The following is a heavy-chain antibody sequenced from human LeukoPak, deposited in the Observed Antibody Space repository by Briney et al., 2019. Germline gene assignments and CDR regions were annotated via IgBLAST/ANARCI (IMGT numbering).Heavy chain of an antibody. CDR1: GGSISSGSYY. Sequence: SETLSLTCTVSGGSISSGSYYWSWIRQPAGKGLEWIGRIYTSGSTNYNPSLKSRVTISVDTSKNQFSLKLSSVTAADTAVYYCARGGYSYGLPRYYYYYMDVWGKGTTVTISS. D-gene: IGHD5-18*01. CDR2: IYTSGST. CDR3: ARGGYSYGLPRYYYYYMDV. V-gene: IGHV4-61*02. J-gene: IGHJ6*03.